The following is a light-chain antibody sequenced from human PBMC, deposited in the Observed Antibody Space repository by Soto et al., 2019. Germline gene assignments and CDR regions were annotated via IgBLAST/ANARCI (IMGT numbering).Light chain of an antibody. CDR1: SGHSSYA. Sequence: QPVLTQSPSASASLGASVKLTCTLSSGHSSYAIAWHQQQPEKGPRYLMKVNSDGSHSKGDGIPDRFSGSSSGAERYLTISSLQSEDEADYYCQTWGPGIWVFGGGTKLTVL. J-gene: IGLJ3*02. CDR3: QTWGPGIWV. V-gene: IGLV4-69*01. CDR2: VNSDGSH.